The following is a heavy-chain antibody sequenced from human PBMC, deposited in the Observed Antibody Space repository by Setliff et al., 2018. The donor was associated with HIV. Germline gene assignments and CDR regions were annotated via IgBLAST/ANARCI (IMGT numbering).Heavy chain of an antibody. J-gene: IGHJ5*02. Sequence: SETLSLTCTVSDASISNYHWSWIRQPPGKGLEWIGYIYYSGSTNYNPSLKSRVTISIDTSTNQFSLKLSSVTAADTAVYYCARLFIPNYFDPWGQGTLVTVPS. D-gene: IGHD2-21*01. CDR2: IYYSGST. V-gene: IGHV4-59*08. CDR1: DASISNYH. CDR3: ARLFIPNYFDP.